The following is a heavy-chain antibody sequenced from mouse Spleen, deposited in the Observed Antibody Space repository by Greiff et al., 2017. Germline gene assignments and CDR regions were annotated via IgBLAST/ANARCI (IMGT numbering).Heavy chain of an antibody. CDR2: ISSGSSTI. CDR1: GFTFSDYG. Sequence: EVKVEESGGGLVKPGGSLKLSCAASGFTFSDYGMHWVRQAPEKGLEWVAYISSGSSTIYYADTVKGRFTISRDNAKNTLFLQMTSLRSEDTAMYYCARLTGTAYWGQGTTLTVSS. V-gene: IGHV5-17*01. D-gene: IGHD4-1*01. CDR3: ARLTGTAY. J-gene: IGHJ2*01.